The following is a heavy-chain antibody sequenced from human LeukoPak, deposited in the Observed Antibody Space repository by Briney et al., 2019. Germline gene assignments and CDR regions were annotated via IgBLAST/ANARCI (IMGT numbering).Heavy chain of an antibody. D-gene: IGHD2-2*01. J-gene: IGHJ6*04. Sequence: PSETLSLTCAVYGGSFSGYYWSWIRQPPGKGLEWVGEINHSESTNYNPSLKSRVTISVDTSKNQFSLKLSSVTAADTAVYYCARAPIVVVPAASMRYYYGMDVWGKGTTVTVSS. CDR1: GGSFSGYY. CDR2: INHSEST. V-gene: IGHV4-34*01. CDR3: ARAPIVVVPAASMRYYYGMDV.